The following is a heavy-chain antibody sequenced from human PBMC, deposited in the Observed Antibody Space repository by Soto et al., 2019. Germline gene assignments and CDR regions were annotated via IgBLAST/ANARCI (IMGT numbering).Heavy chain of an antibody. CDR2: ISGSGGST. CDR1: GFTFSSYA. V-gene: IGHV3-23*01. Sequence: PGGSLRLSCAASGFTFSSYAMSWVRQAPGKGLEWVSAISGSGGSTYYADSVKGRFTISRDNSKNTLYLQMNSLRAEDTAVYYCAKAADIVLVPAAMAPYSSSWSYYFDYWGQGTLVTVSS. CDR3: AKAADIVLVPAAMAPYSSSWSYYFDY. D-gene: IGHD2-2*01. J-gene: IGHJ4*02.